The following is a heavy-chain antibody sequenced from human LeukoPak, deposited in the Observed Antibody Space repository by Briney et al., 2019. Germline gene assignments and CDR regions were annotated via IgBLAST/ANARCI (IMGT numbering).Heavy chain of an antibody. D-gene: IGHD3-10*01. CDR3: AKDTRLYSGSGSYLLDF. V-gene: IGHV3-53*01. CDR1: GFTVSNNY. Sequence: PGGSLRLSCAASGFTVSNNYMSWVRQAPGKGLEWVSVIYSGGSTYYTDSVKGRFTISRDNSKNTLFLQMNSLRAEDTAVYYCAKDTRLYSGSGSYLLDFWGQGTLVTVSS. J-gene: IGHJ4*02. CDR2: IYSGGST.